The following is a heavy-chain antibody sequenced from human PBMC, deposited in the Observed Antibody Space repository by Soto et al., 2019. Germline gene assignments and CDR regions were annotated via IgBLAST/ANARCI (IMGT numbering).Heavy chain of an antibody. Sequence: ASVKVSCKASGYSFTGYYIHWVRQAPGEGLERMGWINPNTGRTIYAQKFQGRVTMTRDTSITTADMELSGLTSDDTAVYYCESYTRSVGLVRYFDYWGQGTLDTV. D-gene: IGHD3-10*01. CDR1: GYSFTGYY. J-gene: IGHJ4*02. CDR2: INPNTGRT. V-gene: IGHV1-2*02. CDR3: ESYTRSVGLVRYFDY.